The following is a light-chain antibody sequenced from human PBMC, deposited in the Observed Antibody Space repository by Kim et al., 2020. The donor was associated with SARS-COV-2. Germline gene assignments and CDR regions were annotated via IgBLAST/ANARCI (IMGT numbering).Light chain of an antibody. V-gene: IGKV3-20*01. CDR3: QQYGSSPYT. CDR2: GAS. J-gene: IGKJ2*01. Sequence: EIVLTQSPGTLSLSPGETVTHSCRASQSVRSSNLAWFQQKPGQAPRLLIYGASSRATGIPDRFSGSGSGTDFTLTISRLEPEDFAVYYCQQYGSSPYTFGQGTKLEI. CDR1: QSVRSSN.